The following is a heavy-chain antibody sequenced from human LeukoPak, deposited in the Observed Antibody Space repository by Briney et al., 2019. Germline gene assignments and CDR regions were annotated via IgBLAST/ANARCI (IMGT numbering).Heavy chain of an antibody. CDR1: GFTFSSYA. J-gene: IGHJ5*02. V-gene: IGHV3-30*04. Sequence: GGSLRLSCAASGFTFSSYALHWVRQAPARGREWVAVISYDGSNKYYADSVKGRFTISRDNSKNTLYLQMNSLRAEDTAVYYCARDYYGLNWFDPWGQGTLVTVSS. D-gene: IGHD3-10*01. CDR3: ARDYYGLNWFDP. CDR2: ISYDGSNK.